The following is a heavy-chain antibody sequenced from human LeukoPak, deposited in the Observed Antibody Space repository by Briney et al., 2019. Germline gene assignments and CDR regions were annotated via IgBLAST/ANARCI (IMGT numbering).Heavy chain of an antibody. J-gene: IGHJ4*02. Sequence: GASVKVCCNRSGYSFTVYYMRWVRQAPGQGLGWMGRLNPNTGGTIYEQKFQGRVTMTRDTSITTAYMEVSSLKSDDTAVYYCARAAYGDYPFDYWGQGTLVTVSS. CDR1: GYSFTVYY. D-gene: IGHD4-17*01. V-gene: IGHV1-2*06. CDR2: LNPNTGGT. CDR3: ARAAYGDYPFDY.